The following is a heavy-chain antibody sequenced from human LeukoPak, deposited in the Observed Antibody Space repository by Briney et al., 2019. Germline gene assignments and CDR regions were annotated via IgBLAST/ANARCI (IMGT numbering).Heavy chain of an antibody. CDR3: ARDRAAIEAFDY. V-gene: IGHV3-21*01. J-gene: IGHJ4*02. D-gene: IGHD5-18*01. CDR2: ISSSSSYI. Sequence: GGSLRLSCAASGFTFSSYSMNWVRQAPGKGLEWVSSISSSSSYIYYADSVKGRFTISRDNAKNSLYLQMNSLRAEDTAVYYCARDRAAIEAFDYWGQGTLVTVSS. CDR1: GFTFSSYS.